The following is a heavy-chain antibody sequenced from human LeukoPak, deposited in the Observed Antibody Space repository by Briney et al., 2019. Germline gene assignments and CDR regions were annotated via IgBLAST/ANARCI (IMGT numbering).Heavy chain of an antibody. V-gene: IGHV3-33*03. CDR3: VVILVPGGVWHFDL. CDR1: GLTFTNYG. CDR2: IYSGGGNTK. D-gene: IGHD2-2*01. Sequence: GGSLRLSCVASGLTFTNYGFHRVRQAPGKGLEWVAIIYSGGGNTKYYAESLKDRFTISRDDSKDTVYLQMNSLRVGDTAVYYCVVILVPGGVWHFDLWGRGTLVTVSS. J-gene: IGHJ2*01.